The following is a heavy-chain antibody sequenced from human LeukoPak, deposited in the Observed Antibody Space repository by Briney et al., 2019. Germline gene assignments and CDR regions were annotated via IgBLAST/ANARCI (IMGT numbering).Heavy chain of an antibody. J-gene: IGHJ6*03. V-gene: IGHV4-59*01. Sequence: SETLSLTCTVSGGSISSYYWSWIRQSPGKGLECIGYIHYTGSTNYNPSLKSRVTISVETSKKQFSLKLSSVTAADTAVYYCARVLHGSGSLYYYYHYMDVWGKGTTVTISS. CDR2: IHYTGST. D-gene: IGHD3-10*01. CDR1: GGSISSYY. CDR3: ARVLHGSGSLYYYYHYMDV.